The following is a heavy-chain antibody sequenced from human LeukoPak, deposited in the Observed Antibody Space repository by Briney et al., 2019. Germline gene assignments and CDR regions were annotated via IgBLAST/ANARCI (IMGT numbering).Heavy chain of an antibody. Sequence: GGSLRLSCAASGFTFRSHAMSWVREAPGKGQEWVSGISGSGGSSYYADSVKVRFTISRDNSKNTLYLQMNSQRAEDTAVYYCAKGESVSCYSHFDYWGQGTLVTVSS. V-gene: IGHV3-23*01. CDR1: GFTFRSHA. J-gene: IGHJ4*02. CDR3: AKGESVSCYSHFDY. CDR2: ISGSGGSS. D-gene: IGHD2-15*01.